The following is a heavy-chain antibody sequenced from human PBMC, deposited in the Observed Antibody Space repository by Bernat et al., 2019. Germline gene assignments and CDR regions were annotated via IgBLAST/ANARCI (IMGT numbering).Heavy chain of an antibody. CDR3: ARGTSTSAPYMDV. Sequence: QVQLVESGGGLFKPGGSLRLSFAASGFTFSDYYMSWIRQAPGKGLDWVSYISSSSSYTNYADSVKGRFTISRDNAKNPLYLQMNSLRAEDTAVYYCARGTSTSAPYMDVWGKGTTVTVSS. CDR2: ISSSSSYT. J-gene: IGHJ6*03. V-gene: IGHV3-11*05. CDR1: GFTFSDYY.